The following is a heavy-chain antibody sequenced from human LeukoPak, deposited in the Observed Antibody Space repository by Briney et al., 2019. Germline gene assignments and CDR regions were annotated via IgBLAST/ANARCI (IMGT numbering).Heavy chain of an antibody. CDR1: GFTFSSYA. CDR3: AREVTMVRYFDY. Sequence: GGSLRLSCAASGFTFSSYAMHWVRQAPGKGLEWAAVISYDGSNKYYADSVKGRFTISGDNSKNTLYLQMNSLRAEDTAVYYCAREVTMVRYFDYWGQGTLVTVSS. J-gene: IGHJ4*02. CDR2: ISYDGSNK. V-gene: IGHV3-30-3*01. D-gene: IGHD3-10*01.